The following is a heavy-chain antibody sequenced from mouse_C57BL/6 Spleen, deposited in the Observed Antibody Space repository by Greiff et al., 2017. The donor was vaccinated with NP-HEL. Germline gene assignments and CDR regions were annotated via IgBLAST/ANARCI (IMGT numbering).Heavy chain of an antibody. Sequence: EVQLQQSGPELVKPGASVKIPCKASGYTFTDYNMDWVKQSHGKSLEWIGDINPNNGGTIYNQKFKGKATLTVDKSSSTAYMELRSLTSEDTAVYYCARSIYDGYGYFDVWGTRTTVTVSA. CDR2: INPNNGGT. J-gene: IGHJ1*03. CDR3: ARSIYDGYGYFDV. D-gene: IGHD2-3*01. CDR1: GYTFTDYN. V-gene: IGHV1-18*01.